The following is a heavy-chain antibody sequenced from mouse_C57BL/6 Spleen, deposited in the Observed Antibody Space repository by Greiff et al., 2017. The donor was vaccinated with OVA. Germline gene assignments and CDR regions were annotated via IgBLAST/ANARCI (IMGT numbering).Heavy chain of an antibody. CDR3: ATIYYDGYYGFAY. V-gene: IGHV1-61*01. CDR1: GYTFTSYW. Sequence: QVQLQQPGAELVRPGSSVKLSCKASGYTFTSYWMDWVKQRPGQGLEWIGNIYPSDSETHYNQKFKDKATLTVDKYSSTAYLQLSSLPSEDSAVYYCATIYYDGYYGFAYWGQGTLVTVSA. D-gene: IGHD2-3*01. J-gene: IGHJ3*01. CDR2: IYPSDSET.